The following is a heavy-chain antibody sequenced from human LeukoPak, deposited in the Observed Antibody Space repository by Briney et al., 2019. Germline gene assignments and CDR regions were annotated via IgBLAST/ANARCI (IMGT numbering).Heavy chain of an antibody. V-gene: IGHV3-30-3*01. CDR2: ISYDGSNK. D-gene: IGHD2-2*01. CDR1: GFTFSSYA. J-gene: IGHJ4*02. CDR3: ARDRRDIVVVPAACSFDY. Sequence: PGGSLRLSCAASGFTFSSYAMHWVRQAPGKGLEWVAVISYDGSNKYYADSVKGRFTISRDNSKNTLYLQMNSLRAEDTAVYYCARDRRDIVVVPAACSFDYWGQGALVTVSS.